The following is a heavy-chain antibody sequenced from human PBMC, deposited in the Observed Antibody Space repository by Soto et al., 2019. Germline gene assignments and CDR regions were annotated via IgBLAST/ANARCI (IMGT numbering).Heavy chain of an antibody. V-gene: IGHV4-59*12. CDR1: GGSIYTYY. CDR2: ISDGGST. D-gene: IGHD3-9*01. J-gene: IGHJ4*02. CDR3: ARVQRDYDILTGYSYFDY. Sequence: SETLSLTCNVSGGSIYTYYWNWIRQSPGKGLEWIGYISDGGSTNYNPSLKSRVTISVDTSKNQFSLKLSSVTAADTAVYYCARVQRDYDILTGYSYFDYWGQGTLVTVSS.